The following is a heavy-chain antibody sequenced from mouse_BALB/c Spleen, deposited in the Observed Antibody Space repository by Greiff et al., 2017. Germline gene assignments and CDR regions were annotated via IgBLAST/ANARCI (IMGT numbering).Heavy chain of an antibody. D-gene: IGHD1-1*01. CDR1: GFTFSSFG. V-gene: IGHV5-17*02. J-gene: IGHJ2*01. Sequence: EVKLMESGGGLVQPGGSRKLSCAASGFTFSSFGMHWVRQAPEKGLEWVAYISSGSSTIYYADTVKGRFTISRDNPKNTLFLQMTSLRSEDTAMYYCARSYGSTSYFDYWGQGTTLTVSS. CDR2: ISSGSSTI. CDR3: ARSYGSTSYFDY.